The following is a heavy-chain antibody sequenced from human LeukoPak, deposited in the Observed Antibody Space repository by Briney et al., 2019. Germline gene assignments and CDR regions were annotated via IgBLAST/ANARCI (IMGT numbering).Heavy chain of an antibody. CDR2: ISYDGSNK. CDR3: AKDLSVYGYSPFDY. V-gene: IGHV3-30*18. J-gene: IGHJ4*02. D-gene: IGHD5-18*01. Sequence: PGRSLRLSCAASGFTFSSYAMRWVRQAPGKGLEWVAVISYDGSNKYYADSVKGRFTISRDNSKNTLYLQMNSLRAEDTAVYYCAKDLSVYGYSPFDYWGQGTLVTVSS. CDR1: GFTFSSYA.